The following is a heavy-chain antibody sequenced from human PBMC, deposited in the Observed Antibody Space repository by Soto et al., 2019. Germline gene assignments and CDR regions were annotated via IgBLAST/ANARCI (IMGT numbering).Heavy chain of an antibody. D-gene: IGHD1-26*01. CDR3: TRVVWEWEYYFDY. CDR2: IRSKAYGGTT. Sequence: EVQLVESGGGLVQPGRSLRLSCTASGFTFGDYAMSWFRQAPGKGLEWVGFIRSKAYGGTTEYAASVKGRFTISRDDSKRIAYLQMNSLKTEDTAVYYCTRVVWEWEYYFDYWGQGTLVTVSS. CDR1: GFTFGDYA. V-gene: IGHV3-49*03. J-gene: IGHJ4*02.